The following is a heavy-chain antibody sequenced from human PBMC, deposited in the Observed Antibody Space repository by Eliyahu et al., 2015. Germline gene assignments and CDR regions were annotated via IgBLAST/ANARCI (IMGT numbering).Heavy chain of an antibody. Sequence: AASGFTFSDYYMSWIRQAPGKGLEWVSYISSSGSTIYYADSVKGRFTISRDNAKNSLYLQMNSLRAEDTAVYYCARDGGRFLEWLLYDYWGQGTLVTVSS. CDR2: ISSSGSTI. V-gene: IGHV3-11*01. CDR3: ARDGGRFLEWLLYDY. D-gene: IGHD3-3*01. CDR1: GFTFSDYY. J-gene: IGHJ4*02.